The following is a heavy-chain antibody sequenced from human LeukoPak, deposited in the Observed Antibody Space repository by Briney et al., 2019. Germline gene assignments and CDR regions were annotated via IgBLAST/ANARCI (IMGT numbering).Heavy chain of an antibody. D-gene: IGHD3-10*01. CDR1: GYTITDYC. CDR2: INPKSGST. CDR3: GRRVSRGWTDY. V-gene: IGHV1-2*02. Sequence: ASVKVSCKISGYTITDYCLHWVRQAPGQGLEWMGWINPKSGSTHYAQKFQGRVIMTTDTSLNTAYLELPSLRSDDTAIYFCGRRVSRGWTDYWGQGTLVTASS. J-gene: IGHJ4*02.